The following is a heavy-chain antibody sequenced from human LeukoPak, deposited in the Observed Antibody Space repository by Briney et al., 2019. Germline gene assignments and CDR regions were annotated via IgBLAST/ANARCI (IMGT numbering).Heavy chain of an antibody. V-gene: IGHV1-69*04. CDR2: IIPILGIA. CDR1: GGTFSSYA. Sequence: SVKVSFKASGGTFSSYAISWVRQAPGQGLEWVGRIIPILGIANYAQKFQGRVTITADKSTSTAYMELSSLRSEDTAVYYCAREGVTMVRGVIGYFDYWGQGTLVTVSS. CDR3: AREGVTMVRGVIGYFDY. D-gene: IGHD3-10*01. J-gene: IGHJ4*02.